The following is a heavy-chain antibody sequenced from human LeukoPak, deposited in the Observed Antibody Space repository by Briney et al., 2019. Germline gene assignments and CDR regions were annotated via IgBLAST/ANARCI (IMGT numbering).Heavy chain of an antibody. CDR3: ATGRYYGSGRPYWYFDL. J-gene: IGHJ2*01. CDR1: GYTFTNYL. D-gene: IGHD3-10*01. CDR2: ITPSVDTT. Sequence: ASVKVSCKASGYTFTNYLLHWVRQAPGHGLEWVGRITPSVDTTIYAQKFQGRVTMTEDTSTDTAYMELSSLRSEDTAVYYCATGRYYGSGRPYWYFDLWGRGTLVTVSS. V-gene: IGHV1-46*01.